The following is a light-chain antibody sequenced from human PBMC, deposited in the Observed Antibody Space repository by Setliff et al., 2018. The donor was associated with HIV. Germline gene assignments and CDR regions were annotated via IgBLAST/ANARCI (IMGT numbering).Light chain of an antibody. CDR2: AAS. CDR3: QQVDSYPIT. J-gene: IGKJ5*01. Sequence: SPSFLSASVGDSVTITCRASQGIHIYLAWYQQKPGKAPKVLIYAASVLQSGVPSRFSGSGSGTEFTLTISSLQPEDFASYYRQQVDSYPITFGQGTRLEIK. V-gene: IGKV1-9*01. CDR1: QGIHIY.